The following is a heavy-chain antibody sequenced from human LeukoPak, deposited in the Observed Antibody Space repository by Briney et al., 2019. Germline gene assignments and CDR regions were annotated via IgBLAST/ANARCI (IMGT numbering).Heavy chain of an antibody. J-gene: IGHJ4*02. D-gene: IGHD5-12*01. Sequence: GGSLRLSCSASGFTFSSYALHWARQAPGKGLEYVSAISSNGGSTDYADSVRGRFTISRDSSKNTLNLQMGSLRAEDTAVYFCVRVGGHYDYDYWGQGTLFTVSS. V-gene: IGHV3-64D*09. CDR2: ISSNGGST. CDR3: VRVGGHYDYDY. CDR1: GFTFSSYA.